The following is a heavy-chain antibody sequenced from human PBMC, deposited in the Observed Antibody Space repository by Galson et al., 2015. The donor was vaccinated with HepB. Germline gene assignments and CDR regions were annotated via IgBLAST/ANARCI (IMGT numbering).Heavy chain of an antibody. J-gene: IGHJ3*02. CDR3: ARIKSAQSTGDAFDI. CDR1: GFTLNNYA. CDR2: ISYDGNNK. V-gene: IGHV3-30-3*01. Sequence: SLRLSCAVSGFTLNNYAMYWVRQAPVKGLEWVAVISYDGNNKYYADSVKGRFTISRDISKNTLYLQMDSPRPEDTAVYYCARIKSAQSTGDAFDIWGQGTMVTVSS.